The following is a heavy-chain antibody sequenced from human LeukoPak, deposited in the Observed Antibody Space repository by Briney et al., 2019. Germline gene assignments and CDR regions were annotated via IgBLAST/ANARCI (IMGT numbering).Heavy chain of an antibody. J-gene: IGHJ5*02. CDR3: ARMRCGHTDNICYNT. CDR2: IYHSGYT. Sequence: SEPLSLTCAVHGVSVSGYYWSWIRKSPGKGLEWLGEIYHSGYTNYNPSLKRRVTISAAPSENQLSLRLTSLTAADTGGYYCARMRCGHTDNICYNTSGQRTLVTVSP. CDR1: GVSVSGYY. D-gene: IGHD2-8*01. V-gene: IGHV4-34*01.